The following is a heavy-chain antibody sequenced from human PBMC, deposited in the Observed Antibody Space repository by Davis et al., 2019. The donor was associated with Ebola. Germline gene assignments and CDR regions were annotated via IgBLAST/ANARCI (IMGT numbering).Heavy chain of an antibody. CDR1: EYTFTGYY. CDR3: ARMGIWYGSGSSVVFDY. Sequence: ASVTVSCKASEYTFTGYYMHWVRPAPGQGLEWMGWINPNSGGTNYAQKFQGRVTMTRDTSISTAYMGLSRLRSDDTAVYYCARMGIWYGSGSSVVFDYWGQGTLVTVSS. CDR2: INPNSGGT. J-gene: IGHJ4*02. V-gene: IGHV1-2*02. D-gene: IGHD3-10*01.